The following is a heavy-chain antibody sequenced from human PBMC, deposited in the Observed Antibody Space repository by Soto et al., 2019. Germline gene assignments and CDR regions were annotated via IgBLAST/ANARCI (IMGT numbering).Heavy chain of an antibody. V-gene: IGHV4-31*03. D-gene: IGHD3-22*01. J-gene: IGHJ5*02. CDR2: IYYSGST. Sequence: QVQLQESGPGLVKPSQTLSLTCTVSGGSISSGGDYWSWIRQHPGKGLEWIGYIYYSGSTYYNPSLKSRVTISVDTSKNQFSLKLRSVTAADTAVYYCARDMNYYYGSSGWENWFDPWGQGTLVTVSS. CDR3: ARDMNYYYGSSGWENWFDP. CDR1: GGSISSGGDY.